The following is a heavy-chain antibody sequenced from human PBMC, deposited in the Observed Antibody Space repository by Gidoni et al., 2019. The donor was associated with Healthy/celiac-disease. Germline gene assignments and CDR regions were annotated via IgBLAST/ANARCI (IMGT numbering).Heavy chain of an antibody. CDR2: IGTAGDT. D-gene: IGHD5-12*01. Sequence: EVQLVESGGGLVQPGGSLRLSCAASGFTFSSYDMHWARQATGKGLEWVSAIGTAGDTYYPGSLKGRFTISRENAKNSLYLQMNSLRAGDTAVYYCARGRLLEMATEYYFDYWGQGTLVTVSS. V-gene: IGHV3-13*01. J-gene: IGHJ4*02. CDR3: ARGRLLEMATEYYFDY. CDR1: GFTFSSYD.